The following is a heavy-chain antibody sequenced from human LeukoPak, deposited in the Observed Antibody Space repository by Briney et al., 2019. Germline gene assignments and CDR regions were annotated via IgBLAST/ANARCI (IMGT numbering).Heavy chain of an antibody. CDR1: GGSFGGYY. CDR3: ARDRSVSYSSSWTPGVPMYYFDY. Sequence: SETLSLTCAVYGGSFGGYYWSWIRQPPGKGLEWIGEINHSGSTNYTPSLKSRVTISVDTSKNQFSLKLSSVTAADTAVYYCARDRSVSYSSSWTPGVPMYYFDYWGQGTLVTVSS. V-gene: IGHV4-34*01. CDR2: INHSGST. J-gene: IGHJ4*02. D-gene: IGHD6-13*01.